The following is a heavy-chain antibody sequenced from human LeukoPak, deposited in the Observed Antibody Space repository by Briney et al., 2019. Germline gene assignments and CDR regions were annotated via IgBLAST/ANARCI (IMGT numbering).Heavy chain of an antibody. CDR1: GFTFSSYA. CDR3: ARHGPLREWLVTRSRYFDY. Sequence: PGGFLRLSCAASGFTFSSYAMHWVRQAPGKGLEWVAVISYDGSNKYYADSVKGRFTISRDNSKNTLYLQMNSLRAEDTAVYYCARHGPLREWLVTRSRYFDYWGQGTLVTVSS. CDR2: ISYDGSNK. V-gene: IGHV3-30-3*01. D-gene: IGHD6-19*01. J-gene: IGHJ4*02.